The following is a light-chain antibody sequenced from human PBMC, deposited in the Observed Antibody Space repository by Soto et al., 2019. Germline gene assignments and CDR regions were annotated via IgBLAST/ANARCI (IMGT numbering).Light chain of an antibody. V-gene: IGLV2-8*01. Sequence: QSALTQPPSASGSPGQSVTISCTGTSSDIGGYDYVSWYQQHPGKAPKLIIYEVNKRPSGVPDRFSGSKSGSTASLTVSGLQAEDEADYYCSSYAGSNNLVFAGWTKLTVL. CDR1: SSDIGGYDY. CDR2: EVN. J-gene: IGLJ3*02. CDR3: SSYAGSNNLV.